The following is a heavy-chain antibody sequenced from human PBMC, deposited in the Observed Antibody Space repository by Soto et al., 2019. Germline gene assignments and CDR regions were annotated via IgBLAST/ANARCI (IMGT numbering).Heavy chain of an antibody. V-gene: IGHV4-31*03. J-gene: IGHJ6*02. CDR3: AGDSPPATVVYGMDV. Sequence: SETLSLTCTVSGGSISSGGYYWSWIRQHSGKGLEWIGYIYYSGSTYYNPSLKSRVTISVDTSKNQFSLKQSSVTAADTAVYYCAGDSPPATVVYGMDVWGQGATVTVSS. CDR1: GGSISSGGYY. CDR2: IYYSGST. D-gene: IGHD4-17*01.